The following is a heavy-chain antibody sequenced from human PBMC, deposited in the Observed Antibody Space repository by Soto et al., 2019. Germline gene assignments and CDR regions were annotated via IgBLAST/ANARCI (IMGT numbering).Heavy chain of an antibody. CDR2: IIPILGIA. J-gene: IGHJ5*02. D-gene: IGHD2-15*01. V-gene: IGHV1-69*04. Sequence: SVKVSCKASGGTFSSYTISWVRQAPGQRLEWMGRIIPILGIANYAQKFQGRVTITADKSTSTAYMELSSLRSEDTAVYYCARDRYCSGGSCTYYNWFDPWGQGTLVTVSS. CDR1: GGTFSSYT. CDR3: ARDRYCSGGSCTYYNWFDP.